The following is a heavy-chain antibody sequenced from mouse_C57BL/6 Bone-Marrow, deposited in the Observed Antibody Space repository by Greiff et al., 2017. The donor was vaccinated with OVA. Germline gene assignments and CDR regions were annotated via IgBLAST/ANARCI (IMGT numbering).Heavy chain of an antibody. V-gene: IGHV1-39*01. Sequence: VQLQQSGPELVKPGASVKISCKASGYSFTDYNMNWVKQSTGKSLEWIGVINPNCGTTSYNQKFKGKATLTVDQSSSTAYMQLNSLTSEDSAVYYYARLGGSPAWFAYWGQGTLVTVSA. J-gene: IGHJ3*01. CDR2: INPNCGTT. CDR3: ARLGGSPAWFAY. D-gene: IGHD1-1*01. CDR1: GYSFTDYN.